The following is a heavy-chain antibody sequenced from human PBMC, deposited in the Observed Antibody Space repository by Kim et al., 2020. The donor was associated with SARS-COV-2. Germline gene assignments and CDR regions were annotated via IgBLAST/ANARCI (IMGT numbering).Heavy chain of an antibody. Sequence: KWYNDYAVSVKSRITIIPDTSKNQFSLQLNSVTAEDTAVYYCPRGSGRYYHWGQGTLVTVSS. D-gene: IGHD1-26*01. J-gene: IGHJ5*02. CDR2: KWYN. CDR3: PRGSGRYYH. V-gene: IGHV6-1*01.